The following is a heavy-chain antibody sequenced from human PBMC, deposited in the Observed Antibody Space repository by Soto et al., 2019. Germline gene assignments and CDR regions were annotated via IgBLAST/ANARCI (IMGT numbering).Heavy chain of an antibody. D-gene: IGHD3-3*01. CDR1: GGSISSGGYY. Sequence: QVQLQESGPGLVKPSQTLSLTCTVSGGSISSGGYYWSWIRQHPGKGLEWIGYIYYSGSTYYNPSLKSRVTISVDTSKNQFSLKLSSVTAADTAVYYCAREQHGYYDFWSGYSEPNWFDPWGQGTLVTVSS. V-gene: IGHV4-31*03. CDR3: AREQHGYYDFWSGYSEPNWFDP. CDR2: IYYSGST. J-gene: IGHJ5*02.